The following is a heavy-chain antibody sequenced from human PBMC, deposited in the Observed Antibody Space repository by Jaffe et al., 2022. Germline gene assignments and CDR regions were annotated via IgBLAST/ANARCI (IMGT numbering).Heavy chain of an antibody. V-gene: IGHV3-23*01. J-gene: IGHJ6*03. CDR2: ISGSGGST. D-gene: IGHD3-10*01. CDR1: GFTFSSYA. Sequence: EVQLLESGGGLVQPGGSLRLSCAASGFTFSSYAMSWVRQAPGKGLEWVSAISGSGGSTYYADSVKGRFTISRDNSKNTLYLQMNSLRAEDTAVYYCANRGTGGDNRGAIYYYYMDVWGKGTTVTVSS. CDR3: ANRGTGGDNRGAIYYYYMDV.